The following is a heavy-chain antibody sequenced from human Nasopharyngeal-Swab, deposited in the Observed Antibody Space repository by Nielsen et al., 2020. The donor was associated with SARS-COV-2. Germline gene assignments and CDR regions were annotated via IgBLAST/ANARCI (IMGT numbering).Heavy chain of an antibody. CDR3: ARRLVVTPGPFDY. V-gene: IGHV4-39*01. J-gene: IGHJ4*02. CDR2: IYYSGST. D-gene: IGHD4-23*01. Sequence: SETLSLTCTVSGGSISSSSYYWGWIRQPPGKGLEWIGSIYYSGSTYYNPSLKNRVTISVDTSKNQFSLKLTSVTAADTAVYYCARRLVVTPGPFDYWGQGTLVTVSS. CDR1: GGSISSSSYY.